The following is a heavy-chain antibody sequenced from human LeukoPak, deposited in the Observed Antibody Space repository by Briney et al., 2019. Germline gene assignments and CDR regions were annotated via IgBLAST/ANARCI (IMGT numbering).Heavy chain of an antibody. J-gene: IGHJ4*02. CDR1: GGSVSSGSYF. CDR3: AREVSSTSTCIEY. Sequence: PSETLSLTCTVSGGSVSSGSYFWSWIRQPPGKGLEWIGYIYYTGSTNYNPSLKSRVTMSVDTSKNQFSLKLSYVTAADTAVYFCAREVSSTSTCIEYWGQGTLVTVSS. D-gene: IGHD6-13*01. CDR2: IYYTGST. V-gene: IGHV4-61*01.